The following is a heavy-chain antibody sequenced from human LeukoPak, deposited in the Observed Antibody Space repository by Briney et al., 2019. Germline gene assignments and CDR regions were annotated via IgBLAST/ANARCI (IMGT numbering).Heavy chain of an antibody. V-gene: IGHV1-69*05. J-gene: IGHJ6*03. CDR1: GGTFSSYA. CDR2: IIPIFGTA. D-gene: IGHD6-13*01. CDR3: AGPYSSRPDYYYMDV. Sequence: ASVKVSCKASGGTFSSYAISWVRQAPGQGLEWMGGIIPIFGTANYAQKFQGRVTITTDESTSTAYMELSSLRSEDTAVYYCAGPYSSRPDYYYMDVWGKGTTVTVSS.